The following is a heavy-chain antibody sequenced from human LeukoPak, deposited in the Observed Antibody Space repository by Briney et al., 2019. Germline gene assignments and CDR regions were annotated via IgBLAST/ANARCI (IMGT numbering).Heavy chain of an antibody. D-gene: IGHD3-10*01. CDR3: ARNTWFGEGIDAFDI. Sequence: GGSLRLSCAASGFTFSSYTMKWVRQAPGKGLEWVSSISSRSSYIYYADSVKGRFTISRDNAESSLYLQMNSLRAEDTAVYYCARNTWFGEGIDAFDIWGQGTMVTVSS. J-gene: IGHJ3*02. V-gene: IGHV3-21*01. CDR2: ISSRSSYI. CDR1: GFTFSSYT.